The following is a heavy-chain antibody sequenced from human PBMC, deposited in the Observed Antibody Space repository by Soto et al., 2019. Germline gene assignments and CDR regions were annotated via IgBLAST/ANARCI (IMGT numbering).Heavy chain of an antibody. Sequence: EVQLVESGGGLVQPGGSLRLSCAASGFTFSSYAMSWVRQAPGKGLEWVSTISASGGSTYHADSVEGRFTVPRDKSKNTLYLQRNSLRDEDTAAYYCAKDMRGSGSYYSYGMAVWGQGTTVTVS. CDR3: AKDMRGSGSYYSYGMAV. D-gene: IGHD3-10*01. V-gene: IGHV3-23*04. CDR2: ISASGGST. J-gene: IGHJ6*02. CDR1: GFTFSSYA.